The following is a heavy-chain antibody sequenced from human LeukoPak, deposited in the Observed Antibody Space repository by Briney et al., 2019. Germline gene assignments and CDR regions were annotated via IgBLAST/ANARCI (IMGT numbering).Heavy chain of an antibody. D-gene: IGHD6-13*01. CDR1: GFTFSSYA. J-gene: IGHJ4*02. CDR3: ARDGMAAAGPKGDY. CDR2: ISSSGSTI. V-gene: IGHV3-48*03. Sequence: GGSLRLSCAASGFTFSSYAMNWVRQAPGKGLEWVSYISSSGSTIYYADSVKGRFTISRDNAKNSLYLQMNSLRAEDTAVYYCARDGMAAAGPKGDYWGQGTLVTVSS.